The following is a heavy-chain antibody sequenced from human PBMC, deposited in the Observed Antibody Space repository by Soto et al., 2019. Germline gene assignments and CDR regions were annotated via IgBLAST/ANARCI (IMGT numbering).Heavy chain of an antibody. J-gene: IGHJ4*02. CDR2: ISGSGGST. CDR1: GFTFSSEA. Sequence: GGSLRLSSAASGFTFSSEAMSWFGQAPGKGLEWVSDISGSGGSTYYADSVKGRFTISRDNSRNTLYLQSNSLRAEDTAIYYCAKMGSVESPSYFDNWGQGTLVTVSS. D-gene: IGHD6-19*01. CDR3: AKMGSVESPSYFDN. V-gene: IGHV3-23*01.